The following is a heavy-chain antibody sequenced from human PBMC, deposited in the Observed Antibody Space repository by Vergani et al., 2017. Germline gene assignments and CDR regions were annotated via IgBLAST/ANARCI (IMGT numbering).Heavy chain of an antibody. CDR1: GFTFSSYA. CDR2: ISGSGGST. CDR3: ARGNYYGSGTYVDP. Sequence: EVQLLESGGGLVQPGGSLRLSCAASGFTFSSYAMSWVRQAPGKGLEWVSAISGSGGSTYYAGSVKGRFTISRDSSKNTLHLQINNLRVEDTAVYYCARGNYYGSGTYVDPWGQGTLVTVSS. D-gene: IGHD3-10*01. V-gene: IGHV3-23*01. J-gene: IGHJ5*02.